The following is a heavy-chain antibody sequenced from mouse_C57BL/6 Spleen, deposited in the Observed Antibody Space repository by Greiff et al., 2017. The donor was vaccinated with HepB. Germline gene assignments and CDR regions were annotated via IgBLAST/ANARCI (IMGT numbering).Heavy chain of an antibody. J-gene: IGHJ4*01. Sequence: VKLMESGAELLKPGASVKLSCKATGYTFTGYWLAWVKQRPGHGLEWIGEILPGSGSTNYNEKFKGKATFTADPSSNTAYMQLSSLTTEDSASYYCARRGGPYYAMDYWGQGTSVTVSS. CDR1: GYTFTGYW. CDR2: ILPGSGST. V-gene: IGHV1-9*01. CDR3: ARRGGPYYAMDY. D-gene: IGHD3-3*01.